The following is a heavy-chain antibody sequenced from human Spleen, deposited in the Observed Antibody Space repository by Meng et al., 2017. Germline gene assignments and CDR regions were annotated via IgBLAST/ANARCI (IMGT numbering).Heavy chain of an antibody. CDR2: INHSGST. CDR3: ARVLAITMVRGVQGEFDY. J-gene: IGHJ4*02. Sequence: SETLSLTCAVYGGSFSGYYWSWIRQPPGKGLEWIGEINHSGSTNYNPSLKSRVTISVDTSKNQFSLKLSSVTAADTAVYYCARVLAITMVRGVQGEFDYWGQGTLVTVSS. CDR1: GGSFSGYY. V-gene: IGHV4-34*01. D-gene: IGHD3-10*01.